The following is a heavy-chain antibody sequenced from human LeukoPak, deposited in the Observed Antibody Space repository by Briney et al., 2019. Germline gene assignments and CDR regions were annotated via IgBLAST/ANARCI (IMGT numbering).Heavy chain of an antibody. CDR2: ITADSGTT. CDR3: ASRDYFDY. CDR1: GGSISSRSYY. V-gene: IGHV3-48*02. Sequence: PSETLSLTCIVSGGSISSRSYYWDWIRQPPGKGLEWVSYITADSGTTYYADSVKGRFTISRDNAKNSLYLQMNSLRDEDTAVYYCASRDYFDYWGQGTLVTVSS. J-gene: IGHJ4*02.